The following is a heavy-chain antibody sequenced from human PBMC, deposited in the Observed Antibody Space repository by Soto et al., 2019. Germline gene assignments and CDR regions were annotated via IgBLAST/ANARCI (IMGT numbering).Heavy chain of an antibody. CDR1: GGTFSSYA. CDR3: ARGLYDILTGYMDAFDI. CDR2: IIPIFGTA. D-gene: IGHD3-9*01. J-gene: IGHJ3*02. V-gene: IGHV1-69*13. Sequence: GASVKVSCKASGGTFSSYAISWVRQAPGQGLEWMGGIIPIFGTANYAQKFQGRVTITADESTSTAYMELSSLRSEDTAVYYCARGLYDILTGYMDAFDIWGQGTMVTVS.